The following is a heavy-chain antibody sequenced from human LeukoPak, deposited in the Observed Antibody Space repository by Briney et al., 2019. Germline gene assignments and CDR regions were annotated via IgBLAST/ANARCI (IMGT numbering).Heavy chain of an antibody. CDR3: AKGGSSSWDYFDY. CDR2: LSSGGVST. Sequence: PGGSLRLSCAVSGFTFSSYGMSWVRQAPGKGLEWVSALSSGGVSTYYADSVKGRFTISRDISKNTLYLQMNTLRAEDTAVYHCAKGGSSSWDYFDYWGQGTLVTVSS. J-gene: IGHJ4*02. V-gene: IGHV3-23*01. CDR1: GFTFSSYG. D-gene: IGHD6-13*01.